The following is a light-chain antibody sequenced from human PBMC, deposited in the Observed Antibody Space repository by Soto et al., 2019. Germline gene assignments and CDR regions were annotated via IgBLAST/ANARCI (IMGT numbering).Light chain of an antibody. CDR2: AAS. J-gene: IGKJ5*01. CDR1: QGISSY. Sequence: SGRRSIKETITCRVSQGISSYLAWYQQRPGKAPKLLIYAASTLQSGVPSRFSGSGSWTDFTLTISSLQPEDFATPDCPQYSGFPPISSGHGDRLEIK. CDR3: PQYSGFPPIS. V-gene: IGKV1-8*01.